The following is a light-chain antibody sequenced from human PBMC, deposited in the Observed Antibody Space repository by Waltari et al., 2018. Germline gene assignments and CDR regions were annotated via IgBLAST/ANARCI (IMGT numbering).Light chain of an antibody. CDR1: SSNIGSNS. Sequence: QSVLTQPPSASGAPGQRVTISCSGSSSNIGSNSVYWYQQFPGTAPRLLIYRNFQGHSGVPERVLGSKSATSAALAISGLRCEGEADYYCAVWDDNLYGVVFGGGTKLTVL. CDR2: RNF. V-gene: IGLV1-47*01. CDR3: AVWDDNLYGVV. J-gene: IGLJ2*01.